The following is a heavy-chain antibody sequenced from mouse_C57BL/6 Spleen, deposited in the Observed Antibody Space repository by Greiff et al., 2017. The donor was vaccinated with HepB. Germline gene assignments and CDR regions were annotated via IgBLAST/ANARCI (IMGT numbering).Heavy chain of an antibody. J-gene: IGHJ4*01. D-gene: IGHD2-5*01. CDR1: GFSLTSYA. Sequence: QVQLQQSGPGLVAPSQSLSITCTVSGFSLTSYAISWVRQPPGKGLEWLGVIWTGGGTKYNSALKTRLSISKDNSKSHVFLKMNSLQTDDTARYDCARMTSYDSNYDYAMDYWGQGTSVTVSS. CDR2: IWTGGGT. CDR3: ARMTSYDSNYDYAMDY. V-gene: IGHV2-9-1*01.